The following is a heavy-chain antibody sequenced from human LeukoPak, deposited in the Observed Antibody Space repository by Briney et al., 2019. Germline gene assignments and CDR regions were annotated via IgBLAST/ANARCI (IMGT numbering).Heavy chain of an antibody. D-gene: IGHD5-18*01. CDR1: GYTFTNYY. Sequence: ASVKVSCKASGYTFTNYYMHWVRQAPGQGLEWMGIINPSGGSTSYAQKFQGRVTMTRDTSTSTVYMELSSLRSEDTAVYYCAREIGPIQLHLWGSAFDSWGQGTLVTVSS. CDR2: INPSGGST. V-gene: IGHV1-46*01. J-gene: IGHJ4*02. CDR3: AREIGPIQLHLWGSAFDS.